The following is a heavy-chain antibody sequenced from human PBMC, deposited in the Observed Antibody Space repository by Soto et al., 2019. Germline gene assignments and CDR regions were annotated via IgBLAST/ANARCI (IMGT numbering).Heavy chain of an antibody. CDR3: AKGRPMVRGVITRNWFDP. J-gene: IGHJ5*02. Sequence: PGGSLSLSCAASGFTCSSYSMNWVRQAPGKGLEWVSVTYSGGSTYYADSVKGRFTISRDNSKNTLYLQMNSLRAEDTAVYYCAKGRPMVRGVITRNWFDPWGQGTLVTVS. CDR2: TYSGGST. CDR1: GFTCSSYS. D-gene: IGHD3-10*01. V-gene: IGHV3-23*03.